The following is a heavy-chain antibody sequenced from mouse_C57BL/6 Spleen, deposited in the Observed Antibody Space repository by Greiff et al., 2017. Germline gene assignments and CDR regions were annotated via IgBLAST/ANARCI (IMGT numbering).Heavy chain of an antibody. CDR3: ARDLHYYGSFYWYFDV. V-gene: IGHV5-4*01. D-gene: IGHD1-1*01. CDR2: ISDGGSYT. CDR1: GFTFSSYA. Sequence: EVQLVESGGGLVKPGGSLKLSCAASGFTFSSYAMSWVRQTPEKRLEWVATISDGGSYTYYPDNVKGRFTISRDNAKNNLYLQMSHLKSEDTAMYYCARDLHYYGSFYWYFDVWGTGTTVTVSS. J-gene: IGHJ1*03.